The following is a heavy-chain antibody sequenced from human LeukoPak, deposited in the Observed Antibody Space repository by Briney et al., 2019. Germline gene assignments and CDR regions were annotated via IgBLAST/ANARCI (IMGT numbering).Heavy chain of an antibody. V-gene: IGHV3-30*18. CDR2: ISYDGSNK. Sequence: PGRSLRLSCAASGFTFSSYGMHWVRQAPGKGLEWVAVISYDGSNKYYADSVKGRFTISRDNSKNTLYLQMNSLRAEDTAVYYCAKDLLTGYSNSWSPAYYYYGMDVWGQGTTVTVSS. CDR3: AKDLLTGYSNSWSPAYYYYGMDV. D-gene: IGHD6-13*01. J-gene: IGHJ6*02. CDR1: GFTFSSYG.